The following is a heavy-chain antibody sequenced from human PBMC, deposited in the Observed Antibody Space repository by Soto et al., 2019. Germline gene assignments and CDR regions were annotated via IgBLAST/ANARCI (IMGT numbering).Heavy chain of an antibody. J-gene: IGHJ4*02. D-gene: IGHD3-3*01. Sequence: QVQLVQSGAEVKKPGSSVKVSCKASGGSFGNSAINWVRQTPGQGLEWLGGFIPVYRTLNYAQKFQGRVTITADESTGTAYMTLSSLASDDTAGYYCATGVIWIGYFNVDSWGQGTRGTVSS. CDR3: ATGVIWIGYFNVDS. CDR2: FIPVYRTL. CDR1: GGSFGNSA. V-gene: IGHV1-69*01.